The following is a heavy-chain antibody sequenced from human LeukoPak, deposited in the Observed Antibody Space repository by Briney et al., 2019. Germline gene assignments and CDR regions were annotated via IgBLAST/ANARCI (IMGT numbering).Heavy chain of an antibody. Sequence: PGGSLRLSCAASGFTFSSYWMTWVRRAPGKGLEWVANIKQDGSEKYYVDSVKGRFTISRDNAKSSLYLQMDNLRAEDTAVYYCARAIGKSEGYWGQGTLVTVSS. D-gene: IGHD4-23*01. J-gene: IGHJ4*02. V-gene: IGHV3-7*01. CDR3: ARAIGKSEGY. CDR1: GFTFSSYW. CDR2: IKQDGSEK.